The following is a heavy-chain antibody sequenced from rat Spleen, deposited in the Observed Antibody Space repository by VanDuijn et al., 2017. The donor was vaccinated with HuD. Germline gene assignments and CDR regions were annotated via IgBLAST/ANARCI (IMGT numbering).Heavy chain of an antibody. J-gene: IGHJ2*01. CDR3: TRASRDPRYCFDY. CDR2: ITNTGGSI. D-gene: IGHD1-11*01. V-gene: IGHV5-31*01. CDR1: GFTFNNYW. Sequence: EVQLVESGGGLVQPGRSLKLSCVASGFTFNNYWMSWIRQAPGKGLEWVASITNTGGSIYYPDSVKGRFTISRDNAQNTLYLQMNSLRSEDTATYYCTRASRDPRYCFDYWGQGVMVTVSS.